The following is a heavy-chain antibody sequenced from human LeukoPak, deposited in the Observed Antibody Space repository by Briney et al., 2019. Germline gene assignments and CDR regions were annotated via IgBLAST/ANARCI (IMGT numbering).Heavy chain of an antibody. Sequence: GESLKISCKGSGYSFTSYWIGWVRQMPGKGLEWMGIIYPGDSDTRYSPSFQGQVTISTDKSISTAYLQWSSLKASDTAMYYCARHTAYCSGGSCYLENWFDPWGQGTLVTVSS. D-gene: IGHD2-15*01. CDR2: IYPGDSDT. J-gene: IGHJ5*02. CDR3: ARHTAYCSGGSCYLENWFDP. CDR1: GYSFTSYW. V-gene: IGHV5-51*01.